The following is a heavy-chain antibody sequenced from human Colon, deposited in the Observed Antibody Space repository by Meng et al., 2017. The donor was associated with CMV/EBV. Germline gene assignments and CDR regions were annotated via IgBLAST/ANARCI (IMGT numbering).Heavy chain of an antibody. CDR1: GFTFSSYD. V-gene: IGHV3-13*01. CDR2: IGTAGDT. J-gene: IGHJ6*02. Sequence: GESLKISCAASGFTFSSYDMHWVRQATGKGLEWVSAIGTAGDTYYPGSMKGRFTISRENAKNSLYLQMNSLRAGDTAVYYCARGRYYYGMDVWGQGTTVTVSS. CDR3: ARGRYYYGMDV.